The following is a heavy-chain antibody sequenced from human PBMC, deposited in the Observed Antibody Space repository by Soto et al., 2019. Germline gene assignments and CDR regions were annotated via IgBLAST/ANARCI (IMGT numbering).Heavy chain of an antibody. V-gene: IGHV3-23*01. J-gene: IGHJ4*02. CDR3: AKDGIRCSSTSCYYGY. D-gene: IGHD2-2*01. CDR1: GFTFSSYA. CDR2: ISGSGGST. Sequence: GGSLRLSCAASGFTFSSYAMGWVRQAPGKGLEWVSAISGSGGSTYYADSVEGRFTISRDNSKNTLYLQMNSLRAEDTAVYYCAKDGIRCSSTSCYYGYWGQGTLVTVSS.